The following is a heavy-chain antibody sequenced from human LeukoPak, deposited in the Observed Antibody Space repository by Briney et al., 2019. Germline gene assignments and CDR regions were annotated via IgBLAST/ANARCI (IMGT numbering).Heavy chain of an antibody. V-gene: IGHV4-38-2*02. CDR2: IYHSGST. D-gene: IGHD1-14*01. CDR3: ARVTSRLGWFDP. CDR1: GYSISSGYY. Sequence: SETLSLTCTISGYSISSGYYWGWIRQPPGKGLEWIGSIYHSGSTYYKPSLKSRVTISVDTSKNQFSLKLRSVTAADTAVYYCARVTSRLGWFDPWGQGTLVTVSS. J-gene: IGHJ5*02.